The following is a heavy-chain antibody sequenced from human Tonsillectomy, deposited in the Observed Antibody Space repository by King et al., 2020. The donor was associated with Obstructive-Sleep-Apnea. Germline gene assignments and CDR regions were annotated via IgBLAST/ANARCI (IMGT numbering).Heavy chain of an antibody. CDR1: GFTFSSYA. Sequence: VQLVESGGGLVQPGGSLRLSCAASGFTFSSYAMSWVRQAPGKGLEWVSAISGIGGSTYYADSVKGRFTISRDNSKNTLYLQMNSLRAEDTAVYYCAREGYCSGGSCYSFYFDYWGQGTLVTVSS. V-gene: IGHV3-23*04. CDR2: ISGIGGST. CDR3: AREGYCSGGSCYSFYFDY. D-gene: IGHD2-15*01. J-gene: IGHJ4*02.